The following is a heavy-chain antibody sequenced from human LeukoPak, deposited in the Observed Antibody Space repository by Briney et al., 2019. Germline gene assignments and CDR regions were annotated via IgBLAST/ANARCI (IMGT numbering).Heavy chain of an antibody. J-gene: IGHJ5*02. CDR3: AGPMVRGGWWFDP. D-gene: IGHD3-10*01. CDR2: ISYSGST. Sequence: SETLSLTCIVSGGSISSSSSYWGWIRRPPGKGLEWIGSISYSGSTYYNPSLKSRVTISIDTSKNQFSLKLNSVTAADTAVYYCAGPMVRGGWWFDPWGQGTLVTVSS. V-gene: IGHV4-39*01. CDR1: GGSISSSSSY.